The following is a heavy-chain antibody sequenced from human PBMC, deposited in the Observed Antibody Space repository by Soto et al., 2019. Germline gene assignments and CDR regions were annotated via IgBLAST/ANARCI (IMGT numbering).Heavy chain of an antibody. J-gene: IGHJ6*02. Sequence: PGGSLRLSCAASGFTFSSYGMHWVRQAPGKGLEWVAVISYDGSNKYYADSVKGRFTISRDNSKNTLYLQMNSLRAEDTAVYYCAKGEYYDILTGYYTYYYYAMDVWGQGTTVTVSS. CDR1: GFTFSSYG. CDR3: AKGEYYDILTGYYTYYYYAMDV. D-gene: IGHD3-9*01. CDR2: ISYDGSNK. V-gene: IGHV3-30*18.